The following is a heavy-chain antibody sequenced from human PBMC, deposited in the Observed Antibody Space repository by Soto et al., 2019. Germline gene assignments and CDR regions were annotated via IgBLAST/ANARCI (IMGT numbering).Heavy chain of an antibody. CDR3: ARDARGGYSSD. D-gene: IGHD6-19*01. V-gene: IGHV3-48*01. Sequence: EVQLVESGGGLVQPGGSLRLSCAASGFTFSSYSMNWVRQAPGKGLEWVSYISSSSSTIYYADSVKGRFTISRDNAKNSLYLQMNSLRAEDTAVYYCARDARGGYSSDWGQGTLVTVSS. J-gene: IGHJ4*02. CDR2: ISSSSSTI. CDR1: GFTFSSYS.